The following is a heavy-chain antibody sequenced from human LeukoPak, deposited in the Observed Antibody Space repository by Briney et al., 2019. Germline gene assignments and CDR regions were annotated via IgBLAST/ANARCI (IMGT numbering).Heavy chain of an antibody. V-gene: IGHV3-20*04. CDR1: GFTFDDYG. D-gene: IGHD1-26*01. CDR3: ASTSDGNWFDP. J-gene: IGHJ5*02. CDR2: INWNGGNT. Sequence: PGGSLRLSCAASGFTFDDYGMSWVRQGPGKGLEWVSGINWNGGNTGYADSVKGRFTIFRDNAKNSLYLEMDSLRVEDTALYYCASTSDGNWFDPWGQGTLVTVSS.